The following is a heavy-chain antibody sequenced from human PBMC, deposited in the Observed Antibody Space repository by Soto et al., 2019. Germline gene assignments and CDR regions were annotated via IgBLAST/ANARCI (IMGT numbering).Heavy chain of an antibody. CDR3: ALWGFRDGNNSKYNYSGMDV. D-gene: IGHD1-1*01. J-gene: IGHJ6*02. V-gene: IGHV1-69*01. CDR2: IIPLFGTA. Sequence: VQLVQSGAEVKKPGSSVKLSCKASGGTFNRYTISWVRQAPGQGLEWMGGIIPLFGTANYAQKFQGRVAIIADESTSAAYMELRSLRSEDTAVYYCALWGFRDGNNSKYNYSGMDVWGQGTTVTVSS. CDR1: GGTFNRYT.